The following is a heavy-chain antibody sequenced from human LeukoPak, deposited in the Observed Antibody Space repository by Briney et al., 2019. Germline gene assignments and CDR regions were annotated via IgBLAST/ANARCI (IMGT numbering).Heavy chain of an antibody. J-gene: IGHJ6*02. Sequence: PGGSLRLSCAASGFTFSSYWMSWVRQAPGKGLEWVANIKQDGSEKFYVDSVKGRFTISRDNAKNSLYLQMNSLRAEDTALYYCARDAYYYGMDVWGRGTTVTVSS. CDR1: GFTFSSYW. CDR3: ARDAYYYGMDV. V-gene: IGHV3-7*01. CDR2: IKQDGSEK.